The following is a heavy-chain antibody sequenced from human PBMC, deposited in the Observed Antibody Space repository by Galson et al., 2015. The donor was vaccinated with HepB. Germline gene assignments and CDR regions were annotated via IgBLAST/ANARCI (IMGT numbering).Heavy chain of an antibody. CDR2: FDPEDGET. D-gene: IGHD6-13*01. J-gene: IGHJ6*02. V-gene: IGHV1-24*01. Sequence: SVKVSCKVSGYTLTELSMHWVRQAPGKGLEWMGGFDPEDGETIYAQKFQGRVTMTEDTSTDTAYMELSSLRSEDTAVYYCATVSNPVSSSWHHYYYSGMDVWGPGTPVTASS. CDR1: GYTLTELS. CDR3: ATVSNPVSSSWHHYYYSGMDV.